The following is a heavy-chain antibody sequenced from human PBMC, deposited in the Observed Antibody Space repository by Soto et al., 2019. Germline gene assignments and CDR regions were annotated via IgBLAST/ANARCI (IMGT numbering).Heavy chain of an antibody. V-gene: IGHV3-7*03. J-gene: IGHJ4*02. CDR2: IKQDGSEK. Sequence: PGGSLRLSCAASGFTFSSYWMSWVRQAPGKGLEWVANIKQDGSEKYYVDSVKGRFTISRDNAKNSLHLQMNSLRAEDTAVYYCARDYYVSSGYYGVGYYFDYWGQGTLVTVSS. CDR1: GFTFSSYW. D-gene: IGHD3-22*01. CDR3: ARDYYVSSGYYGVGYYFDY.